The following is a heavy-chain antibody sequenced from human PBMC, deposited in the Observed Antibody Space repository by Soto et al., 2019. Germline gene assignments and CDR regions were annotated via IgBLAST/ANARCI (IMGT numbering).Heavy chain of an antibody. CDR3: AREKVGTTFFDN. D-gene: IGHD1-1*01. V-gene: IGHV4-38-2*02. Sequence: SETLSLTCSVSGFAISRGYYWSWVRQPPGKGLEWIGSIYPSASSYHNPSLATRLRLSIDTSKNQFTLNLTSVTAADTALYFCAREKVGTTFFDNWGQGIQVTVSS. CDR1: GFAISRGYY. J-gene: IGHJ4*02. CDR2: IYPSASS.